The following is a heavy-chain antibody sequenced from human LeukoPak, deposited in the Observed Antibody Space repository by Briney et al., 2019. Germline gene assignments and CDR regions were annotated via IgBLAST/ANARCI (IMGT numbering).Heavy chain of an antibody. Sequence: GGSLRLSCTASGFTFGDYAMSWFRQAPGKGLEWVGFIRSKAYGGTTEYAASVKGRFTISRDDSKSIAYLQMNSLKTEDTAVYYCTTGESNDYVWGSIYWGQGTLVTVSS. CDR2: IRSKAYGGTT. J-gene: IGHJ4*02. CDR1: GFTFGDYA. CDR3: TTGESNDYVWGSIY. V-gene: IGHV3-49*03. D-gene: IGHD3-16*01.